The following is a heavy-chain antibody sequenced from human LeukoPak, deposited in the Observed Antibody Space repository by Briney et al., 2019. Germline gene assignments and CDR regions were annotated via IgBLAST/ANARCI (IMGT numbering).Heavy chain of an antibody. J-gene: IGHJ5*02. Sequence: SETLSLTCTVSGGSISSYYWSWLRQPPGKGLEWIGYIYYSGSTNYNPSLKSRVTISVDTSKNQFSLKLSSVTAADTAVYYCARVYDSSGYSRGERWFDPWGQGTLVTVSS. V-gene: IGHV4-59*08. D-gene: IGHD3-22*01. CDR2: IYYSGST. CDR3: ARVYDSSGYSRGERWFDP. CDR1: GGSISSYY.